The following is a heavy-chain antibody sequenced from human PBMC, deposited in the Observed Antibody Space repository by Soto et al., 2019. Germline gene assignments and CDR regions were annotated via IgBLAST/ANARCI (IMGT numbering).Heavy chain of an antibody. CDR3: AADIVLVPAAMRYFQH. V-gene: IGHV1-8*01. Sequence: QVQLVQSGAEVKKPGASVKVSCKASGYTFTSYDINWVRQATGQGLEWMGWMNPNSGNTGYAQKFQGRVTMTXXTXIXXAYMELSSLRSEDTAVYYCAADIVLVPAAMRYFQHWGQGTLVTVSS. CDR2: MNPNSGNT. CDR1: GYTFTSYD. J-gene: IGHJ1*01. D-gene: IGHD2-2*01.